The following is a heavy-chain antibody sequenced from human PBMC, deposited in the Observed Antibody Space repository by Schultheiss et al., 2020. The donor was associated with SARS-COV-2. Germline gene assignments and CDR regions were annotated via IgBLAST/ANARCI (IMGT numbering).Heavy chain of an antibody. J-gene: IGHJ6*02. V-gene: IGHV3-23*01. CDR2: ISGSGGST. D-gene: IGHD6-13*01. CDR1: GFTVSSNY. Sequence: GESLKISCAASGFTVSSNYMSWVRQAPGKGLEWVSAISGSGGSTYYADSVKGRFTISRDNSKNTLYLQMNSLRAEDTAVYYCAKADHSMEQQLNYYYYGMDVWGQGTTVTVSS. CDR3: AKADHSMEQQLNYYYYGMDV.